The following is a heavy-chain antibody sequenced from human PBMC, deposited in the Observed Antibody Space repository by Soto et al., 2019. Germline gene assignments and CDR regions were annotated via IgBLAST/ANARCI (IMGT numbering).Heavy chain of an antibody. CDR3: ARRGSGSYYDY. Sequence: EVQLLESGGGLVQPGGSLRLSCAASGFTFSSNAMRWVRQALGKGLEWVSAISGSGGSTYYADSVKGRFTISRDNSKNTLYLQMNSLRAEDTAVYYCARRGSGSYYDYWGQGTLVTVSS. D-gene: IGHD1-26*01. CDR2: ISGSGGST. CDR1: GFTFSSNA. J-gene: IGHJ4*02. V-gene: IGHV3-23*01.